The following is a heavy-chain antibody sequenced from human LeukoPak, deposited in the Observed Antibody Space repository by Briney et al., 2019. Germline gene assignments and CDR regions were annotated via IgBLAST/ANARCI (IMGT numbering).Heavy chain of an antibody. V-gene: IGHV3-30*02. CDR3: ARDTNYGDYFSLSHIRDGMDV. Sequence: GGSLRLSCAASGFTFSSYGMHWVRQAPGKGLEWVAFIRYDGSNKYYADSVKGRFTISRDNAKNSLYLQMNGLRAEDTAVYYCARDTNYGDYFSLSHIRDGMDVWGQGTTVTVSS. CDR1: GFTFSSYG. J-gene: IGHJ6*02. CDR2: IRYDGSNK. D-gene: IGHD4-17*01.